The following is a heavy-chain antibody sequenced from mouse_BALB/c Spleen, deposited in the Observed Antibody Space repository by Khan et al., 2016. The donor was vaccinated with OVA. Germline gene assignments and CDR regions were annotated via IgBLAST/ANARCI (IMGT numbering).Heavy chain of an antibody. V-gene: IGHV3-2*02. CDR1: GYSITTDYA. CDR2: ISYSGNT. J-gene: IGHJ2*01. CDR3: ARVYGGDFDY. Sequence: EVKLLESGPGLAKPSQSLSLTCTVTGYSITTDYAWNWIRQFPGNKLEWMGYISYSGNTKYNPSLKSRISITRDTSKNQFFLQLKSVTTEDTARYYCARVYGGDFDYWGQGTTLTVSS. D-gene: IGHD1-1*01.